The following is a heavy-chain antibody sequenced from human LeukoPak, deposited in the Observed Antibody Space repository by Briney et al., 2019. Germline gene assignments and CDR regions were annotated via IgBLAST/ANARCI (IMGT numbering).Heavy chain of an antibody. V-gene: IGHV3-74*01. J-gene: IGHJ4*02. Sequence: GGSLRLSCAASGFTFSSYWMHWVRQAPGKGLVWVSRINSDGSSARYADTVKGRFTISRDNAKNTLYLQMNSLRAEDTAVYYCARESKGERYFDYWGQGTLVTVSS. D-gene: IGHD2-21*01. CDR2: INSDGSSA. CDR1: GFTFSSYW. CDR3: ARESKGERYFDY.